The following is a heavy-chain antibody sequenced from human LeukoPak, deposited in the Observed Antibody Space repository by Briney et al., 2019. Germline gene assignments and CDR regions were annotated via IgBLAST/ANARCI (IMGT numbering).Heavy chain of an antibody. CDR2: ISAYNGNT. V-gene: IGHV1-18*01. D-gene: IGHD6-13*01. CDR3: AGSIAAAGTTIYYYYGMDV. Sequence: GGPVKVSFKASGYTFTSYGISWVRQAPGQGLEWMGWISAYNGNTNYAQKLQGGVTMTTDTSTSTAYMELRSLRSDDTAVYYCAGSIAAAGTTIYYYYGMDVWGQGTTVTVSS. CDR1: GYTFTSYG. J-gene: IGHJ6*02.